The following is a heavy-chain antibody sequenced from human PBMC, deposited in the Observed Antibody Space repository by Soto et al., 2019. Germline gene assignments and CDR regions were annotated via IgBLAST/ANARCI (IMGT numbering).Heavy chain of an antibody. CDR2: ISYDGSNK. CDR1: GFTFSSYA. D-gene: IGHD3-3*01. Sequence: GGSLRLSCAASGFTFSSYAMHWVRQAPGKGLEWVAVISYDGSNKYYADSVKGRFTISRDNSKNTLYLQMNSLRAEDTAVYYCARGRGDFWSGSRGIWFDPWGQGTLVTVSS. J-gene: IGHJ5*02. V-gene: IGHV3-30-3*01. CDR3: ARGRGDFWSGSRGIWFDP.